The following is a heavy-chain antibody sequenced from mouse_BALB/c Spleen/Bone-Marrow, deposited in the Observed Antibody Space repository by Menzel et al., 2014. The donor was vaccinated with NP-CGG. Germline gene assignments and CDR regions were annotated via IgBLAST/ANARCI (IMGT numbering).Heavy chain of an antibody. Sequence: EVQGVESGPGLVKPSQTVSLPCTVTGISITTGNYRWSWIRQFPGNKLDWIGYIYYSGTITYNPSLTSRTTITRDTSKNQFFLEMNSLTAEDTATYYCAREGGGLGHFDYWGQGTTLTVSS. D-gene: IGHD4-1*01. CDR3: AREGGGLGHFDY. CDR2: IYYSGTI. J-gene: IGHJ2*01. CDR1: GISITTGNYR. V-gene: IGHV3-5*02.